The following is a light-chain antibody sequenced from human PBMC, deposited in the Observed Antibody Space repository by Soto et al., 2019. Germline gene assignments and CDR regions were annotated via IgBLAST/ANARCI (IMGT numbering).Light chain of an antibody. J-gene: IGKJ4*01. Sequence: DIQMTQSPSSLSASVGDRVTITCRASQGIRNDLGWYKQKPGKAPKLLIYSASSLQSGVPSRFSGSGSVTEFTLTISRMQPEDCATYYCLQHNNFGLTFGGGTSVEIK. CDR3: LQHNNFGLT. V-gene: IGKV1-17*01. CDR2: SAS. CDR1: QGIRND.